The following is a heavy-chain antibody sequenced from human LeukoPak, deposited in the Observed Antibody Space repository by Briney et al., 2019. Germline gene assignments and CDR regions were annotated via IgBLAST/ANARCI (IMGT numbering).Heavy chain of an antibody. J-gene: IGHJ4*02. CDR3: ASGRTEDKSDY. Sequence: PSETLSLTCTVSGGSISRYYWSCIRQPPGKGLEWIGYIYYSGSTNYNPSLKSRVTISVDTSKNQFSLKLSSVTAADTAVYYCASGRTEDKSDYWGQGTLVTVSS. V-gene: IGHV4-59*01. D-gene: IGHD1-26*01. CDR1: GGSISRYY. CDR2: IYYSGST.